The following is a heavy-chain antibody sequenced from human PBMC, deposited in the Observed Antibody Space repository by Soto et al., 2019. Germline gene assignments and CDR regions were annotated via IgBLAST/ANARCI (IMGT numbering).Heavy chain of an antibody. CDR3: AKNQGVELVPLATVDWFDP. CDR1: GFTFSSYS. J-gene: IGHJ5*02. CDR2: ISSSSSTI. D-gene: IGHD1-26*01. V-gene: IGHV3-48*02. Sequence: TGGSLRLSCAASGFTFSSYSMNWVRQAPGKGLEWVSYISSSSSTIYYADSVKGRFTISRDNAKNSLYLQMNSLRDEDTAVYHCAKNQGVELVPLATVDWFDPWGQGSVVTVSS.